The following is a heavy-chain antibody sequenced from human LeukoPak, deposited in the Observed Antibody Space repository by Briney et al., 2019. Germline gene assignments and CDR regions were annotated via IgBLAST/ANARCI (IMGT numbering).Heavy chain of an antibody. J-gene: IGHJ4*02. CDR1: GFTFSSYE. V-gene: IGHV3-48*03. Sequence: PGGSLRLSCAASGFTFSSYEMNWVRQAPGKGLEWVSCISSSGSTIYYADSVKGRFTISRDNAKNSLYLQMNSLRAEDTAVYYYARDQYVWGSYRQSFDYWGQGTLVTVSS. CDR2: ISSSGSTI. D-gene: IGHD3-16*02. CDR3: ARDQYVWGSYRQSFDY.